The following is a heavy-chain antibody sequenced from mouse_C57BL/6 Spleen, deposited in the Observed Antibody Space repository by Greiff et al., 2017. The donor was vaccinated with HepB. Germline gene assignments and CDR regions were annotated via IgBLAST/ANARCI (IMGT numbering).Heavy chain of an antibody. D-gene: IGHD1-1*01. CDR3: ARQFITTAGALPY. J-gene: IGHJ3*01. CDR1: GYAFSSSW. Sequence: VQLQQSGPELVKPGASVKISCKASGYAFSSSWMNWVKQRPGKGLEWIGRIYPGDGDTNYNGKFKGKATLTADKSSSTAYMQLSSLTSEDSAVYFCARQFITTAGALPYWGQGTLVTVSA. CDR2: IYPGDGDT. V-gene: IGHV1-82*01.